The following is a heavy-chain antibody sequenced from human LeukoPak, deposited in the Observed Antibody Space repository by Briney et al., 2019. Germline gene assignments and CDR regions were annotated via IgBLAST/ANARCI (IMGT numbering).Heavy chain of an antibody. CDR3: ARGYYYDSSGYPPPY. CDR1: GFTFSSYA. CDR2: ISYDGSNK. Sequence: GGSLRLSCAASGFTFSSYAMHWVRQAPGKGLEWVAVISYDGSNKYYADSVKGRFTISRDNSKNTLYLQMSSLRAEDTAVYYCARGYYYDSSGYPPPYWGQGTLVTVSS. D-gene: IGHD3-22*01. J-gene: IGHJ4*02. V-gene: IGHV3-30-3*01.